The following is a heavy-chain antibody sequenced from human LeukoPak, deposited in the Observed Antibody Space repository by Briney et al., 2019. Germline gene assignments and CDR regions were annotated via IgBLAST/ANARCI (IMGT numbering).Heavy chain of an antibody. Sequence: SETLSLTCTVSGGSISSYYWSWIRQPAGKGLEWIGRIYTNGSTNYNPSLKSRVTMSVDASKNQFSLKLSSVTAADTAVYYCARELPYDYVWGSYRALAFDIWGQGTMVTVSS. D-gene: IGHD3-16*02. V-gene: IGHV4-4*07. CDR1: GGSISSYY. CDR3: ARELPYDYVWGSYRALAFDI. CDR2: IYTNGST. J-gene: IGHJ3*02.